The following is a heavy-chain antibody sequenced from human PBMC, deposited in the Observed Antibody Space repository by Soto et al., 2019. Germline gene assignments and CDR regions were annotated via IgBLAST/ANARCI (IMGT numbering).Heavy chain of an antibody. V-gene: IGHV3-48*01. D-gene: IGHD5-12*01. CDR2: ISSSSSTI. J-gene: IGHJ6*02. Sequence: GGSLRLSCAASGFTFSNYSMNWVRQAPGKGLEWVSYISSSSSTIFYTDSVKGRFTVSRDNAKNTLYLQMNSLRAEDTAVYYCARDYYRFNSGYGFSMDVWGQGTTVTVSS. CDR3: ARDYYRFNSGYGFSMDV. CDR1: GFTFSNYS.